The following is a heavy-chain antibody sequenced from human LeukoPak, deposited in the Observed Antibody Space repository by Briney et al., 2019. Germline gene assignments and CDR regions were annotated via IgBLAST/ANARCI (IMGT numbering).Heavy chain of an antibody. CDR1: GFTFSRHW. CDR3: ARSAGGSYYDWFDP. V-gene: IGHV3-74*01. J-gene: IGHJ5*02. Sequence: GGSLRLSCAASGFTFSRHWMHWVRQTPGKGLVCVSHINSDGGKTTYADAVKGRFSISRDNAKNTVFLQMNSLRDEDTAVYYCARSAGGSYYDWFDPWGQGTLVTVSS. CDR2: INSDGGKT. D-gene: IGHD1-26*01.